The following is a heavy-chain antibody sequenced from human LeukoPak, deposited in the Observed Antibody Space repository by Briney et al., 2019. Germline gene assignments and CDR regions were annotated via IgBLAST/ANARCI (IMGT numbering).Heavy chain of an antibody. Sequence: PSETLSLTCAVYSGSFSGYYWSWIRQPPGKGLEWIGYIHYTGSTDYNPSLKSRVTISVDTSKNQFSLNLSSVTAADTAVYYCARGYGSGSYNNFNHWGQGILVTVSS. J-gene: IGHJ4*02. CDR1: SGSFSGYY. CDR2: IHYTGST. D-gene: IGHD3-10*01. CDR3: ARGYGSGSYNNFNH. V-gene: IGHV4-59*01.